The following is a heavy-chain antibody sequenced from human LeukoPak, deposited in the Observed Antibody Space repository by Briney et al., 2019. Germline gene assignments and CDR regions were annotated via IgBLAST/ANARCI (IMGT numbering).Heavy chain of an antibody. D-gene: IGHD5-18*01. CDR1: GFTVSSKY. Sequence: PGGSLRLSCAASGFTVSSKYMSWVRQAPGKGLEWVSVIYSGGSTYYADSVKGRFTISRDNSKNTLYLQMNSLRAEDTAVYYCARENVDTAMVYYFDYWGQGTLVTVSS. J-gene: IGHJ4*02. CDR2: IYSGGST. V-gene: IGHV3-53*01. CDR3: ARENVDTAMVYYFDY.